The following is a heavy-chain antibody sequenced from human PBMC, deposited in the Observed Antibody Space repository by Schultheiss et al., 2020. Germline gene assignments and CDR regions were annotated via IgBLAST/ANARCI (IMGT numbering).Heavy chain of an antibody. CDR2: IYYSGST. Sequence: SETLSLTCTVSGGSISSSSYYWGWIRQPPGKGLEWIGSIYYSGSTYYNPSLKSRVTISVDTSKNQFSLKLSSVTAADTAVYYCARVGDYFDYWGQGTLVTVSS. V-gene: IGHV4-39*07. D-gene: IGHD2-15*01. J-gene: IGHJ4*02. CDR1: GGSISSSSYY. CDR3: ARVGDYFDY.